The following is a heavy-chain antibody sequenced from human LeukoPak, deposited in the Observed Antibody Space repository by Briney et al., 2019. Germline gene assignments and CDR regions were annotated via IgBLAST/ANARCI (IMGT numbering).Heavy chain of an antibody. V-gene: IGHV3-11*01. CDR1: GFTFSDYY. J-gene: IGHJ4*02. D-gene: IGHD1-26*01. CDR3: AKGDTTWELPHDY. Sequence: AGGSLRLSCAASGFTFSDYYMSWIRQAPGKGLEWVSYISSSGSTIYYADSVKGRFTISRDNAKNSLYLQMNSLRAEDTAVYYCAKGDTTWELPHDYWGQGTLVTVSS. CDR2: ISSSGSTI.